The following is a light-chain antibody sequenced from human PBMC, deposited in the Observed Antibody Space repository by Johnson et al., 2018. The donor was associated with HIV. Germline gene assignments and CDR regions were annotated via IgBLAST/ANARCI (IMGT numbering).Light chain of an antibody. CDR1: SSNIGNNY. V-gene: IGLV1-51*02. J-gene: IGLJ1*01. Sequence: QSVLTQQPSVYAAPGQKVTISCSGSSSNIGNNYVSWYQQLPGTAPKLLIYENSKRPSGIPDRFSGSKSGTSATLGITGLQTGDEAEYYCGTWDSSLSVPGFGSGTKVTVL. CDR3: GTWDSSLSVPG. CDR2: ENS.